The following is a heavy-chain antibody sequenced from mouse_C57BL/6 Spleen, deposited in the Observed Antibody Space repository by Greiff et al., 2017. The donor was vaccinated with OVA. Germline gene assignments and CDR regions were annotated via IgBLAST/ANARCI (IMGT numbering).Heavy chain of an antibody. V-gene: IGHV3-6*01. Sequence: EVKLEESGPGLVKPSQSLSLTCSVTGYSITSGYYWNWIRQFPGNKLEWMGYISYDGSNNYNPSLKNRISITRDTSKNQFFLKLNSVTTEDTATYYCAREGYDYPWFAYWGQGTLVTVSA. CDR3: AREGYDYPWFAY. J-gene: IGHJ3*01. CDR2: ISYDGSN. D-gene: IGHD2-4*01. CDR1: GYSITSGYY.